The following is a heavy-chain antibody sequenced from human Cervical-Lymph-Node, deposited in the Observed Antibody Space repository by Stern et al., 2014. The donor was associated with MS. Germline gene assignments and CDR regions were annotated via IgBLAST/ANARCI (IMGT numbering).Heavy chain of an antibody. Sequence: VQLVESWGGLVKPGGSLRLSCAASGFTFSSYSMNWVRQAPGKGLEWVSSISSRTSYIYYADSLKGRFTISRDNAKNSMYLQMNSLRAEDTAMYYCARGRDSSGSFDYWGQGTLVTVSS. CDR3: ARGRDSSGSFDY. J-gene: IGHJ4*02. CDR1: GFTFSSYS. CDR2: ISSRTSYI. V-gene: IGHV3-21*01. D-gene: IGHD3-22*01.